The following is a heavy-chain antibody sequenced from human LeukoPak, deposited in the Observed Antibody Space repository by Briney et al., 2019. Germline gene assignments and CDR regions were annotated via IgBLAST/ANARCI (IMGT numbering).Heavy chain of an antibody. V-gene: IGHV1-46*01. CDR2: IHPSSGST. CDR1: GFTFTRYY. J-gene: IGHJ5*02. D-gene: IGHD2-2*01. CDR3: ARDSSTSSLADP. Sequence: GASVKVSCKASGFTFTRYYMHWVRQAPGQGLEWMGIIHPSSGSTSYAQKFEGRVTLTRDTSTSTVYMELSSLGSEDTAVYYCARDSSTSSLADPWGQGTLVTVSS.